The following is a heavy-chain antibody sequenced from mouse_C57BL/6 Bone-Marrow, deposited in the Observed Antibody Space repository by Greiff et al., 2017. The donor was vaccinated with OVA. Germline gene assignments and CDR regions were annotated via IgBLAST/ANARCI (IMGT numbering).Heavy chain of an antibody. CDR2: IYPGDGDT. V-gene: IGHV1-82*01. J-gene: IGHJ4*01. Sequence: QVQLQQSGPELVKPGASVKISCKASGYAFSSSWMNWVKQRPGKGLEWIGRIYPGDGDTNYNGKFKGKATLTADKSSSTAYMQLSSLTSEDSAVYFCARCEIYYYDSIPFAYAMDYWGQGTSVTVSS. CDR1: GYAFSSSW. CDR3: ARCEIYYYDSIPFAYAMDY. D-gene: IGHD1-1*01.